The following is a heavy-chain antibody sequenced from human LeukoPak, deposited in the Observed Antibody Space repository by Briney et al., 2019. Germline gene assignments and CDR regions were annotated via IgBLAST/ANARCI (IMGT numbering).Heavy chain of an antibody. J-gene: IGHJ3*02. D-gene: IGHD3-22*01. CDR1: GHTFTGYY. Sequence: ASVKVSCKATGHTFTGYYMHLVRQAPGQGLEWMGWINPNSGGTNYAQNFQGRVTMTRDTSISTAYMELSRLRSDDTAVYYCARTGSGYYGVHDAFDIWGQGTMVTVSS. CDR3: ARTGSGYYGVHDAFDI. CDR2: INPNSGGT. V-gene: IGHV1-2*02.